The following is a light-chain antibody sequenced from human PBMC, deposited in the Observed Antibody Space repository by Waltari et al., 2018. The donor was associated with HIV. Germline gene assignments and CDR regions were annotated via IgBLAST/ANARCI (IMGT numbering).Light chain of an antibody. V-gene: IGLV1-40*01. CDR1: SSTIGAGYD. Sequence: QSVLTQPPSVSGAPGQRVTISCTGSSSTIGAGYDVHWYQQLPGTAPKLLIYGNSKRPSWVPDRFSGSKSGTSASLAITGLLAEDEADYYCQSYDSSLSVWVFGGGTKLTV. J-gene: IGLJ3*02. CDR2: GNS. CDR3: QSYDSSLSVWV.